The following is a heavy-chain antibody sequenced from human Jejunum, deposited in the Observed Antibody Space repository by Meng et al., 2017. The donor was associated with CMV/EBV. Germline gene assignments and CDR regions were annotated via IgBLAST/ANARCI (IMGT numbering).Heavy chain of an antibody. CDR1: VYPLSSFG. J-gene: IGHJ4*02. V-gene: IGHV1-18*01. Sequence: TASVYPLSSFGLSWVRHAPGQGLEWMGWISAYNGNTHYAQKVQGRVTMTTDTSTTTAYMELRNLKSDDTAVYYCARVLLGYGGNPAFWGQGTLVTVSS. D-gene: IGHD4-23*01. CDR2: ISAYNGNT. CDR3: ARVLLGYGGNPAF.